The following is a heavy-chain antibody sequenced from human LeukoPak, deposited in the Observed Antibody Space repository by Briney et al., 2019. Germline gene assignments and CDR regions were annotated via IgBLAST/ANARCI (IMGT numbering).Heavy chain of an antibody. J-gene: IGHJ4*02. V-gene: IGHV3-7*01. CDR3: ARWRGRQSEFDY. CDR2: IKEDESDE. Sequence: GSLRLSCEASGFTFSSYWISWVRQAPGKGLEWVAHIKEDESDEYYVDSVWGRFTASRDNAKNSVNLQMNSLRVEDTAVYYCARWRGRQSEFDYWGQGTLVTVSS. CDR1: GFTFSSYW. D-gene: IGHD1-1*01.